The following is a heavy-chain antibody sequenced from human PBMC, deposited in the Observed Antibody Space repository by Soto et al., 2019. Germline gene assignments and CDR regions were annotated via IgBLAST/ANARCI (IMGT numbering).Heavy chain of an antibody. Sequence: SVKVSCKASGFTFTSSAVQWVRQARGQRLEWIGWIVVGSGNTNYAQKFQERVTITRDMSTSTAYMELSSLRSEDTAVYYCAADGDRRGQLGLYDYWGQGTLVTVSS. D-gene: IGHD6-6*01. V-gene: IGHV1-58*01. CDR1: GFTFTSSA. J-gene: IGHJ4*02. CDR3: AADGDRRGQLGLYDY. CDR2: IVVGSGNT.